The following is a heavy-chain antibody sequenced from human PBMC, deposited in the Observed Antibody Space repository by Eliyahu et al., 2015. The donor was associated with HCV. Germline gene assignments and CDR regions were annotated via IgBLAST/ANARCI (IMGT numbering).Heavy chain of an antibody. CDR3: AHINWNYVFDY. Sequence: QITLKESGPTLVKPTQTLTLTCASSGFSLSTSGVGVGWIRQPPGKALEWLALIYWDDDKRYTPSLKSRLAITRDPSKKQAVLTMTNMDPVDTATYYCAHINWNYVFDYWGQGTLVTVSS. D-gene: IGHD1-7*01. J-gene: IGHJ4*02. CDR1: GFSLSTSGVG. V-gene: IGHV2-5*02. CDR2: IYWDDDK.